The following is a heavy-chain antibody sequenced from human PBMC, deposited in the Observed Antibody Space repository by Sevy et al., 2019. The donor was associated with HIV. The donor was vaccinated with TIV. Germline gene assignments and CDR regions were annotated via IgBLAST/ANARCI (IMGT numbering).Heavy chain of an antibody. Sequence: GGSLRLSCTASGFTFSNYAMSWVRQAPGKGLQWVSTFSFGCGKINYADSVKGRFTISRDNSKNTLYLQMNSLRAEDTALYYCAREGCSKPHDYWGQGTLVTVSS. D-gene: IGHD2-2*01. J-gene: IGHJ4*02. CDR2: FSFGCGKI. V-gene: IGHV3-23*01. CDR3: AREGCSKPHDY. CDR1: GFTFSNYA.